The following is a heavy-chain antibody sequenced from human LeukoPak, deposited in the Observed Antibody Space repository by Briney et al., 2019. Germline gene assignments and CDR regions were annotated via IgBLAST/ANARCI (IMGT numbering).Heavy chain of an antibody. V-gene: IGHV1-24*01. D-gene: IGHD5-18*01. Sequence: GASVKVSCKVSGYTLTELSMHWVRQAPGQGLEWMGGFDPEDGETIYAQKFQGRVTMTEDTSTDTAYMDLSSLRSEDTAVYYCATTSVDTAMVLDYWGQGTLVTVSS. CDR1: GYTLTELS. J-gene: IGHJ4*02. CDR2: FDPEDGET. CDR3: ATTSVDTAMVLDY.